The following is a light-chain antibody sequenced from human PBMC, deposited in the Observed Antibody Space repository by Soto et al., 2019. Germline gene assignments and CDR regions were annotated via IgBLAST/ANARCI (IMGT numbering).Light chain of an antibody. CDR3: HQYDNWT. Sequence: EIVMTQSPATLSVSPGERVTLSCRASQSVSSNLAWYQQKPGQAPGLLIYGTSTRATGIPARFSGSGSGTEFTLTISSLQSEDFAVYYCHQYDNWTFGQGTKVDIK. J-gene: IGKJ1*01. CDR1: QSVSSN. CDR2: GTS. V-gene: IGKV3D-15*01.